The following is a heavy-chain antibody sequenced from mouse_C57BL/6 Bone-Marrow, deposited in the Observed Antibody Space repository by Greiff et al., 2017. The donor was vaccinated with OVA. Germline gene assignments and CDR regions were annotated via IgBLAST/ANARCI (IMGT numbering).Heavy chain of an antibody. Sequence: VQGVESGAELAKPGASVKLSCKASGYTFTSYWMHWVKQRPGQGLEWIGYINPSSGYTKYNQKFKDKDTLTADKTSSTDYMQLSSLTYEDSAVYNCARWYYAMDYWGQGTSVTVSS. CDR3: ARWYYAMDY. CDR1: GYTFTSYW. CDR2: INPSSGYT. J-gene: IGHJ4*01. V-gene: IGHV1-7*01.